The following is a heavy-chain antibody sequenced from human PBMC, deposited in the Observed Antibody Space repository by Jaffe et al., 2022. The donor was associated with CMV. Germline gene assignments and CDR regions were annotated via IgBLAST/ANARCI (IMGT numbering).Heavy chain of an antibody. D-gene: IGHD6-19*01. J-gene: IGHJ4*02. V-gene: IGHV3-15*01. Sequence: EVQLVESGGGLVKPGGSLRLSCAASGFTFSNAWMSWVRQAPGKGLEWVGRIKSKTDGGTTDYAAPVKGRFTISRDDSKNTLYLQMNSLKTEDTAVYYCTTDRPQWLVPEPHRLGPYWGQGTLVTVSS. CDR2: IKSKTDGGTT. CDR1: GFTFSNAW. CDR3: TTDRPQWLVPEPHRLGPY.